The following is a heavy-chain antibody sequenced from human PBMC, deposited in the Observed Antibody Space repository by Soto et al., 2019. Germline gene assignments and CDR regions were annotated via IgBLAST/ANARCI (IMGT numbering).Heavy chain of an antibody. V-gene: IGHV3-23*01. J-gene: IGHJ4*02. D-gene: IGHD3-3*01. CDR3: AKANDFWSGLIDH. CDR2: ISGSGDTT. CDR1: GFTFSSYA. Sequence: GGSLRLSCVASGFTFSSYAMSWVRQAPGKGLEWVSVISGSGDTTYYADSVKGRFTISRDNSKNTLYLQMNSLRAEDTAVYYCAKANDFWSGLIDHWGQGTQVTVSS.